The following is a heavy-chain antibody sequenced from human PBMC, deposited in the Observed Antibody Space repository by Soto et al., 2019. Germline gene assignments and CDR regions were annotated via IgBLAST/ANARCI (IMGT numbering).Heavy chain of an antibody. CDR3: ARALSSGSYYKKSAFDI. V-gene: IGHV1-8*01. CDR1: GYTFTSYD. J-gene: IGHJ3*02. CDR2: MNPNSGNT. Sequence: ASVKVSCKASGYTFTSYDINWVRQATGQGLVWIGWMNPNSGNTVYAQKFQGRVTMTRNTSISTAYMELSSLRSEDTAVYYCARALSSGSYYKKSAFDIWGQGTMVTVSS. D-gene: IGHD3-10*01.